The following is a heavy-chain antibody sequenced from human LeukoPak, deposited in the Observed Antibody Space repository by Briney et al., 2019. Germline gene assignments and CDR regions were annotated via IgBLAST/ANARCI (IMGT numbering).Heavy chain of an antibody. Sequence: GGSLRLSCAASGFTVSNNYMSWVRQAPGKKLEWVSDIYSDGTTFYADSVKGRFTISRDNSKNTLYLQMNSLRAEDTAVYYCANANRRSVAGHFDYWGQGTLVTVSS. V-gene: IGHV3-53*01. CDR3: ANANRRSVAGHFDY. CDR1: GFTVSNNY. J-gene: IGHJ4*02. CDR2: IYSDGTT. D-gene: IGHD6-19*01.